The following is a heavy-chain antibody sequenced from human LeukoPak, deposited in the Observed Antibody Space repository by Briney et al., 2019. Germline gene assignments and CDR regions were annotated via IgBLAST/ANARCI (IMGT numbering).Heavy chain of an antibody. CDR1: GYSISSGYF. CDR2: IFHSGST. J-gene: IGHJ4*02. D-gene: IGHD6-6*01. Sequence: TSETLSLTCTVSGYSISSGYFWGWIRQPPGKGLQWIGSIFHSGSTYYNPSLKSRVTISVDTSKTQFSLKLSSVTAADTAMYYCARLTSTSPEDFWGQGTLVTVSS. V-gene: IGHV4-38-2*02. CDR3: ARLTSTSPEDF.